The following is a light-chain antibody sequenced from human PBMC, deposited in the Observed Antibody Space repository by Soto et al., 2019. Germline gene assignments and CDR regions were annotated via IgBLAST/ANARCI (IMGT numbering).Light chain of an antibody. J-gene: IGKJ5*01. CDR2: GAS. CDR3: QQYDNSIT. Sequence: EIVLTQSPGTLSLSPGERATLSCRASQSVSSNNLAWYHQKPGQTPRLLIYGASSRATGIPDRFSGSGSGTHFTLTISRLEPEDFAVYYCQQYDNSITFGQGTRLEIE. V-gene: IGKV3-20*01. CDR1: QSVSSNN.